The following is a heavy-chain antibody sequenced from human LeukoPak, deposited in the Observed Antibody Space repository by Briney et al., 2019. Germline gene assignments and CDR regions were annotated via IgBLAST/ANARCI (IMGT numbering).Heavy chain of an antibody. CDR1: GFTFSSYA. J-gene: IGHJ4*02. Sequence: GESPRATRAASGFTFSSYAMSWVRQAPGTGLEWVSAISGSGGSTYYADSVKGRFTISRDNSKNMVYLQMNSLRAEDTAVYYCATTGITVAGCYWGQGALVTVSS. V-gene: IGHV3-23*01. CDR3: ATTGITVAGCY. CDR2: ISGSGGST. D-gene: IGHD3-10*01.